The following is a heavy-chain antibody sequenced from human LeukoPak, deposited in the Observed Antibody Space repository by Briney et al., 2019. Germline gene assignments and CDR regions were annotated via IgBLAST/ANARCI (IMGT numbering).Heavy chain of an antibody. D-gene: IGHD1-1*01. J-gene: IGHJ4*02. CDR1: GFTFSDYN. Sequence: GGSLRLSCAASGFTFSDYNMRWIRQAPGKGLEWVSSISRSGSTKYYADSVKGRFTISRDNAKNSLYLQMNSLRAEDTAVYYCARAGNWNDANRFDYWGQGTLVTVSS. V-gene: IGHV3-11*04. CDR3: ARAGNWNDANRFDY. CDR2: ISRSGSTK.